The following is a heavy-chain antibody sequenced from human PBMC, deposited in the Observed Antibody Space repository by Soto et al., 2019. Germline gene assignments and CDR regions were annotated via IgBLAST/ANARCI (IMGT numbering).Heavy chain of an antibody. CDR3: ARESHDLLTGPPWVWYFDL. CDR2: INDRGSI. V-gene: IGHV4-34*01. D-gene: IGHD3-9*01. CDR1: GGSFSGYY. J-gene: IGHJ2*01. Sequence: QVQLQQWGAGPLRPLETLSLTCGVSGGSFSGYYWAWIRQSPGKGLEWIGEINDRGSINYNPSLKSRVSISVVTSKNHYSLNLRSVTAADTAVYYFARESHDLLTGPPWVWYFDLWGRGTLVTVSS.